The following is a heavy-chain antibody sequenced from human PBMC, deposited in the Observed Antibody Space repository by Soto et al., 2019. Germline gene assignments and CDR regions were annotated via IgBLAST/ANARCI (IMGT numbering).Heavy chain of an antibody. Sequence: PGGSLRLSCAASGFTFSRDGMSWVLQAPGKGLEWVSLITDNGGSTYYADSVKGRFTISRDNTKNTLFLQMNRLRAEDTAVYYCAKERATTTAFDYWGQGALVTVSS. CDR1: GFTFSRDG. D-gene: IGHD4-17*01. V-gene: IGHV3-23*01. CDR2: ITDNGGST. CDR3: AKERATTTAFDY. J-gene: IGHJ4*02.